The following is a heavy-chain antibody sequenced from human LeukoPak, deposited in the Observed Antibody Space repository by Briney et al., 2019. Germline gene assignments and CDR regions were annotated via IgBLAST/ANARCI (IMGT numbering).Heavy chain of an antibody. Sequence: GEPLKISCKGSGYIFTSYWIGWVRQMPGKGLEWMGIIYPGDSDTRYSPSFQGQVTISADKSISTAYLQWSSLKASDTAMYYCARLKGYYDSSGSFFDYWGQGTLVTVSS. CDR2: IYPGDSDT. CDR1: GYIFTSYW. V-gene: IGHV5-51*01. CDR3: ARLKGYYDSSGSFFDY. J-gene: IGHJ4*02. D-gene: IGHD3-22*01.